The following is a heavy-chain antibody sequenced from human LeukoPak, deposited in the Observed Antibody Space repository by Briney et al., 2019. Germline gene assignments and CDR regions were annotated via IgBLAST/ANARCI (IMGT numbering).Heavy chain of an antibody. Sequence: PSETLSLTCTVSGGSISSYYWSWIRQPPGKGLEGVGDIYYSGSTNYNPSLKSRVTISVDTSKNQFSLKLSSVTAADTAVYYCAAADGYDYAGLDYWGQGTLVTVSS. CDR1: GGSISSYY. J-gene: IGHJ4*02. D-gene: IGHD5-12*01. CDR3: AAADGYDYAGLDY. V-gene: IGHV4-59*12. CDR2: IYYSGST.